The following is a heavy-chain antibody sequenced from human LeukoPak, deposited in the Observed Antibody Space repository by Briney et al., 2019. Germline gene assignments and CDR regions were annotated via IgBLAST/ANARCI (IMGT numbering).Heavy chain of an antibody. V-gene: IGHV3-23*01. J-gene: IGHJ6*02. Sequence: LSGGSLRLSCAASGFTFSSYAMSWVRQAPGKGLEWVSAISGSGGSTYYADSVKGRFTISRDNSKNTLYLQMNSLRAEDTAVYYCAKPVRWNGYYGMDVWGQGTTVTVSS. CDR1: GFTFSSYA. D-gene: IGHD1-1*01. CDR2: ISGSGGST. CDR3: AKPVRWNGYYGMDV.